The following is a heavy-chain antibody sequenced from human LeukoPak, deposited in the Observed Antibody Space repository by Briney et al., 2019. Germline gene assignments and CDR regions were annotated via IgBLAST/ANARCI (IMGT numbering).Heavy chain of an antibody. V-gene: IGHV3-30*04. Sequence: PGRSLRLSCAAAGFTFSNYSMHWVRQAPGKGLEWVAPISNNGRNKCYADSVKGRFTISRDNYKNTLYMQMNSLRGEDTAVYYCARGAPRNYAIWSVPFDYWGQGSLVTVSS. CDR2: ISNNGRNK. J-gene: IGHJ4*02. CDR1: GFTFSNYS. D-gene: IGHD3-3*01. CDR3: ARGAPRNYAIWSVPFDY.